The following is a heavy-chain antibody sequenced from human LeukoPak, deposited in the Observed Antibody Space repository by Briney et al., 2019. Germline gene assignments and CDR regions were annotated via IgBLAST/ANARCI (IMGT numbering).Heavy chain of an antibody. V-gene: IGHV4-59*01. J-gene: IGHJ5*02. Sequence: PSETLSLTCTVSGGSISSYYWSWIRQPPGKGLEWIGFIYYSGSTTYNPSLKSRVTISVDTSNRQFSLRLSSLTAADTAVYYCARDAYSYGPWGQGTLVTVSS. CDR1: GGSISSYY. CDR3: ARDAYSYGP. CDR2: IYYSGST. D-gene: IGHD5-18*01.